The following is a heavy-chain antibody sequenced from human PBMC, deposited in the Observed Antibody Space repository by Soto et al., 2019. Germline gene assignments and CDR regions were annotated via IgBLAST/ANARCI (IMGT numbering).Heavy chain of an antibody. CDR3: ARDIRTSGWEVPPVGGMDV. J-gene: IGHJ6*02. CDR1: GFTFSSYG. Sequence: GGSLRLSCAASGFTFSSYGMHWVRQAPGKGLEWVAVISYDGSNKYYADSVKGRFTISRDNSKNTLYLQMNSLRAEDTAVYYCARDIRTSGWEVPPVGGMDVWGQGTTVTVSS. CDR2: ISYDGSNK. V-gene: IGHV3-30*03. D-gene: IGHD1-1*01.